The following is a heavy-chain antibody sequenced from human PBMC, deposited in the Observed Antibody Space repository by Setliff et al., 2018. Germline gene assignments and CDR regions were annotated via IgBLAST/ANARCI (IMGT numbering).Heavy chain of an antibody. CDR1: GGSISSGNYY. D-gene: IGHD3-10*01. V-gene: IGHV4-39*01. J-gene: IGHJ5*02. Sequence: SETLSLTCRVSGGSISSGNYYWGLIRQPPGKGLEWVATIYYSGSTYSNPSLKSRLIISVDAPDNQFSVKLSSVTAADTAVYYCARHKVIKKEFIRLTWFDPWGQGTPVTSPQ. CDR3: ARHKVIKKEFIRLTWFDP. CDR2: IYYSGST.